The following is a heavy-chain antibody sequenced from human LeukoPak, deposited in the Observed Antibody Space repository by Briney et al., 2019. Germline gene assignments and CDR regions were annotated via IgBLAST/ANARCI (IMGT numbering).Heavy chain of an antibody. Sequence: GGSLRLSCAASGFTFSSYAMNWVRQAPGKGLEWVAFIRYDGSNKYYADSVKGRFTISRDNSKNTLYLQMNSLRAEDTAVYYCAKRRGYYGSGVNTYYFNYWGQGTLVTVSS. D-gene: IGHD3-10*01. CDR3: AKRRGYYGSGVNTYYFNY. CDR1: GFTFSSYA. V-gene: IGHV3-30*02. CDR2: IRYDGSNK. J-gene: IGHJ4*02.